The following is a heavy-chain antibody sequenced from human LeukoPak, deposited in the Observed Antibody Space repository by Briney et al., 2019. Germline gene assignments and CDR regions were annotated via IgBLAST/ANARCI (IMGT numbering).Heavy chain of an antibody. J-gene: IGHJ6*02. D-gene: IGHD2-2*01. CDR2: ISGSGGNT. CDR1: GFTFSSYA. CDR3: AKHFPAAKYYYGMDV. Sequence: GGSLRLSCAASGFTFSSYAMSWVRQAPGKGLEWVSAISGSGGNTYYADSVKGRFTISRDNSKNTLYLQMNSLRAEDTAVYYCAKHFPAAKYYYGMDVWGQGTTVTVSS. V-gene: IGHV3-23*01.